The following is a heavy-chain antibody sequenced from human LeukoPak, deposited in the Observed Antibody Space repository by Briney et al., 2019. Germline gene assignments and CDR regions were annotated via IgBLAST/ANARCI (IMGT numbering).Heavy chain of an antibody. Sequence: PGGSLRLSCAASGFTFISYSMNWVRQAPGKGLEWVSSISISSSYIYYADSVKGGFTISRDNAKNSLYLQMNSLRAEDTAVYYCARDRSGGIVVWNGMDVWGQGTTVTVSS. D-gene: IGHD2-2*01. CDR3: ARDRSGGIVVWNGMDV. CDR1: GFTFISYS. V-gene: IGHV3-21*01. CDR2: ISISSSYI. J-gene: IGHJ6*02.